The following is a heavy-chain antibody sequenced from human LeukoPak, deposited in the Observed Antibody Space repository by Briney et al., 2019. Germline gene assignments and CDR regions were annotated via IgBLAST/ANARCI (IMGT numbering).Heavy chain of an antibody. D-gene: IGHD2-2*03. CDR3: ARGSVGSAFRGAQEFDS. J-gene: IGHJ4*02. Sequence: SETLSLTCTVSGGSVSSSNYYWNWIRQPPGKGLEWIGYIYYSGSTNYNPPLKSRVTISVDTSKNQFSLKLSSVTAADTAVCYCARGSVGSAFRGAQEFDSWGQGTLVTVSS. CDR1: GGSVSSSNYY. V-gene: IGHV4-61*01. CDR2: IYYSGST.